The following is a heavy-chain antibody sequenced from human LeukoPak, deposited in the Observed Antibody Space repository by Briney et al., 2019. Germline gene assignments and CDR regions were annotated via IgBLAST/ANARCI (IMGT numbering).Heavy chain of an antibody. CDR3: ARRAGGNNYYFDY. Sequence: ASVKVSCKASGYTFTGYYIHWVRQAPGQGLEWMGWINPNSGGTNYAQKFQGRVTMIRDTSISTAYMELSRLRSDDTAAYYCARRAGGNNYYFDYWGQGTLVTVSS. V-gene: IGHV1-2*02. CDR2: INPNSGGT. D-gene: IGHD1/OR15-1a*01. CDR1: GYTFTGYY. J-gene: IGHJ4*02.